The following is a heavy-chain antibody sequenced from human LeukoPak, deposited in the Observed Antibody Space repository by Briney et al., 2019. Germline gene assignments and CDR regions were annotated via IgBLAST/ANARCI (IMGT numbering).Heavy chain of an antibody. D-gene: IGHD3-16*02. CDR1: GGSISNYY. CDR2: IYYSGST. J-gene: IGHJ4*02. CDR3: ARYDVGGTYRAFDY. Sequence: SETLSLTCNVSGGSISNYYWSWIRPPPGKGLEWIGYIYYSGSTNYNPSLKSRVTISVDTSKTQFSLKLSSVTAADTAMYYCARYDVGGTYRAFDYWGQGTLVTVSS. V-gene: IGHV4-59*08.